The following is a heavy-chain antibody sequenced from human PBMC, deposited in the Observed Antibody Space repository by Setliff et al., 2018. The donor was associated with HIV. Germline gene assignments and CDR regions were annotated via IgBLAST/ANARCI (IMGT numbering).Heavy chain of an antibody. V-gene: IGHV1-8*02. CDR2: MNPNSGNT. Sequence: ASVKVSCKASGYTFTSYDINWVRQATGQGLEWMGWMNPNSGNTGYAQKFQGRVTMTRNTSISTAYMELSSLRSEETAVYYCARGAWYTSGWYSSRYMDVWGKGTTVTVSS. CDR1: GYTFTSYD. CDR3: ARGAWYTSGWYSSRYMDV. D-gene: IGHD6-19*01. J-gene: IGHJ6*03.